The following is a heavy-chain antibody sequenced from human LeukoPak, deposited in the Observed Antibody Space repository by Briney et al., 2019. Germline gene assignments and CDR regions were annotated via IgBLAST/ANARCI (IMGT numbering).Heavy chain of an antibody. Sequence: ASVKVSCKVSGYTLTELSMHWVRQAPGKGLEWMGGFDPEDGETIYAQKFQGRVTMTEDTSTDTAYMELSSLRSEDTAVYYCARGRRAMVRGANYYYYMDVWGKGTTVTVSS. CDR1: GYTLTELS. CDR3: ARGRRAMVRGANYYYYMDV. V-gene: IGHV1-24*01. CDR2: FDPEDGET. D-gene: IGHD3-10*01. J-gene: IGHJ6*03.